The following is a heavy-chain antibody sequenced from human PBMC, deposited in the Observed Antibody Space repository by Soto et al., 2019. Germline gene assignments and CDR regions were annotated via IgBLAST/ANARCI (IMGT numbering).Heavy chain of an antibody. CDR1: GGTFSSYA. D-gene: IGHD2-15*01. V-gene: IGHV1-69*01. CDR3: ARPVVAATLYYYDYGMDV. J-gene: IGHJ6*02. CDR2: IIPIFGTA. Sequence: QVQLVQSGAEVKKPGSSVKVSCKASGGTFSSYAISWVRQAPGQGLEWMGGIIPIFGTANYAQKFQGRVTITADESTSTAYMELSSLRSEDTAVYYCARPVVAATLYYYDYGMDVWGQGTTVTVSS.